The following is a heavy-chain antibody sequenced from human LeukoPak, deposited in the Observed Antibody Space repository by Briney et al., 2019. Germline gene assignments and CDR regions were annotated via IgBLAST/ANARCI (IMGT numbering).Heavy chain of an antibody. CDR2: INPNSGGT. J-gene: IGHJ4*02. V-gene: IGHV1-2*02. CDR1: GYTFTGYH. Sequence: ASVKVSCKTSGYTFTGYHMHWVRQAPGQGLEWMGWINPNSGGTNYAQKFQGRVTMTRDTSISTAYIELNRLKSDDTAVYYCARLAVTTLDYWGQGTLVTVSS. CDR3: ARLAVTTLDY. D-gene: IGHD4-17*01.